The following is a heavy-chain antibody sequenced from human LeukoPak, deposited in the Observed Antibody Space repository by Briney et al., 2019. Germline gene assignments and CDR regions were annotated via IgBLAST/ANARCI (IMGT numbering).Heavy chain of an antibody. Sequence: ASVKVSCKASGYTFTSYGISWVRQAPGQGLEWMGWISAYNGNTNYAQKLQGRVTMTTDTSTSTAYMELRSLRSDDTAVYYCARDPMRTIFGVVILGPFGYWGQGTLVTVSS. J-gene: IGHJ4*02. CDR1: GYTFTSYG. CDR3: ARDPMRTIFGVVILGPFGY. V-gene: IGHV1-18*01. D-gene: IGHD3-3*01. CDR2: ISAYNGNT.